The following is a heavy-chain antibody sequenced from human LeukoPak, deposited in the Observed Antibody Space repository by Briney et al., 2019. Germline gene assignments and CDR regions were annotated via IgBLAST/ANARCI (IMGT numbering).Heavy chain of an antibody. CDR1: GGSISSYY. D-gene: IGHD6-6*01. J-gene: IGHJ4*02. Sequence: PSETLSLTCTVSGGSISSYYWHWIRQPPGKGLEWIGYIYYSGSTNYNPSLKSRVTISVDTAKNQFSLKLSSVTAADTAVYYCARDIGSSSSFDYWSQGTLVTVSS. CDR2: IYYSGST. V-gene: IGHV4-59*01. CDR3: ARDIGSSSSFDY.